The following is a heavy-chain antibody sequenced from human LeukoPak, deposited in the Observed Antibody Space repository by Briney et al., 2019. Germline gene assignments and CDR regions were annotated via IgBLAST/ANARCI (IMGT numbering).Heavy chain of an antibody. D-gene: IGHD4-23*01. Sequence: GGSLRLSCAASGFTFSSYSMDWVRQAPGKGLEWVSSISSSSSNIYYADSVKGRFTISRDNGKNSLYLLMNSLRAEDTAVYYCVYGGGYFQHWGQGTLVTVSS. J-gene: IGHJ1*01. CDR1: GFTFSSYS. CDR3: VYGGGYFQH. V-gene: IGHV3-21*01. CDR2: ISSSSSNI.